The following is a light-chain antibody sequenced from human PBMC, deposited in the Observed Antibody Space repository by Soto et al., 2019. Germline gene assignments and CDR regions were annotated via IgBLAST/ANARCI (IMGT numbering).Light chain of an antibody. V-gene: IGKV3-11*01. CDR3: QQRSNWPRLT. CDR1: QSVSSY. CDR2: DAS. Sequence: EIVLTQSPATLSLSPGERATLSCRASQSVSSYLAWYQQKPGQAPRLLIYDASNRATGIPARFSGSGSGTDFTLTIRSLEPEDFVVYYCQQRSNWPRLTFGGGTKGEIK. J-gene: IGKJ4*01.